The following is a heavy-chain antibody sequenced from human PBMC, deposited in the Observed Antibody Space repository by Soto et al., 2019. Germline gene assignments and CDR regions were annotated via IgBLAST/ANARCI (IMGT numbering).Heavy chain of an antibody. J-gene: IGHJ4*02. CDR2: ISYDGSNK. Sequence: QVQLVESGGGVVQPGRSLRLSCAASGFTFSSYAMHWVRQAPGKGLEWVAVISYDGSNKYYADSVKGRFTISRDNSKNTLYLXXXXXXXXXXXXXXXXXXXXXGQGTLVTVSS. CDR1: GFTFSSYA. CDR3: XXXXX. V-gene: IGHV3-30-3*01.